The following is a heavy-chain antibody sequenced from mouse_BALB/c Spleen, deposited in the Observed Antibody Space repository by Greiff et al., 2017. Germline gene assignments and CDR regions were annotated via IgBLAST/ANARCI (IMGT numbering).Heavy chain of an antibody. Sequence: QVQLQQSGAELVRPGTSVKVSCKASGYAFTNYLIEWVKQRPGQGLEWIGVINPGSGGTNYNEKFKGKATLTADKSSSTAYMQLSSLTSDDSAVYFCARAYYGNYFDDWGQGTTLTVSS. J-gene: IGHJ2*01. D-gene: IGHD2-10*01. CDR1: GYAFTNYL. CDR2: INPGSGGT. V-gene: IGHV1-54*01. CDR3: ARAYYGNYFDD.